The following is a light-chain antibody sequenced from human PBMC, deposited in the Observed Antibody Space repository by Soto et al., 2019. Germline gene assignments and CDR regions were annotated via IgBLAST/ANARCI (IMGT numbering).Light chain of an antibody. CDR3: CSYAGSYDYV. Sequence: VLTQPRSVSGSPGQSVTISCTGTSSDVGGYNYVSWYQQHPGKAPKLMIYDVSKRPSGVPDRFSGSKSGNTASLTISGLQAEDEADYYCCSYAGSYDYVFGTGTKVTVL. J-gene: IGLJ1*01. V-gene: IGLV2-11*01. CDR1: SSDVGGYNY. CDR2: DVS.